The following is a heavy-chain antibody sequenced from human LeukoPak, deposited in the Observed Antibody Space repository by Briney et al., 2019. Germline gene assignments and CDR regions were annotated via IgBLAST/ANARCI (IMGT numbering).Heavy chain of an antibody. CDR2: LNPKTGVT. J-gene: IGHJ6*02. CDR3: ARGRYCSGGSCYAPVHYYYYGMDV. CDR1: GYTFTNYY. Sequence: ASVKVCCKASGYTFTNYYIHWVRQAPGQGLEYMGWLNPKTGVTDYAQKFQGRVTLSRDTSISTAYMELSSLRSEDTAVYYCARGRYCSGGSCYAPVHYYYYGMDVWGQGTTVTVSS. D-gene: IGHD2-15*01. V-gene: IGHV1-2*02.